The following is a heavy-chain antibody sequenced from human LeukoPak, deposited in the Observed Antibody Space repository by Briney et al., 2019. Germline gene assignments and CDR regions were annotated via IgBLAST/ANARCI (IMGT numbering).Heavy chain of an antibody. CDR1: GGSISSGGYY. CDR3: ARSMFLLTPFDY. Sequence: SQTLSLTCTVSGGSISSGGYYWSWIRQHPGKGLEWIGYIYYSGSTYYNPSLKSRVTISVDTSKNQFSLKLSSVTAADTAVYYCARSMFLLTPFDYWGRGTLVTVSS. V-gene: IGHV4-31*03. J-gene: IGHJ4*02. CDR2: IYYSGST. D-gene: IGHD3-10*02.